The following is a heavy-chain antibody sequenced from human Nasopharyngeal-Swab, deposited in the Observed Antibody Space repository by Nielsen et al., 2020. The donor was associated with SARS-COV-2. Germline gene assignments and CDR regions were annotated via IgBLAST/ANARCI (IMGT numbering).Heavy chain of an antibody. Sequence: GGSLRLSCAASGFTFSNYGMHWVRQAPGKGLEWVALIWSDGGRKYYADSVKGRFTISRDNSKNTMNLQMNSLRAEDTAVYFCAREGYSSGWSDFDCWGQGTLVTVSS. CDR1: GFTFSNYG. J-gene: IGHJ4*02. CDR2: IWSDGGRK. D-gene: IGHD6-19*01. CDR3: AREGYSSGWSDFDC. V-gene: IGHV3-33*01.